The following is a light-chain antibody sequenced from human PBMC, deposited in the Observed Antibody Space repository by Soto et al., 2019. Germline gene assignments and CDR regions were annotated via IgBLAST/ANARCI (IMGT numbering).Light chain of an antibody. CDR2: EAT. CDR3: FPYTGCSDWV. J-gene: IGLJ3*02. Sequence: QSALTQPASVSGSPGQSITISCTGTSSDIGNYNFVSWYQHYPGKVPKVVIYEATQRPSGVSNRFSASKSGNTASLTISGLQAEDEADYYCFPYTGCSDWVFGGGTKLTVL. CDR1: SSDIGNYNF. V-gene: IGLV2-23*01.